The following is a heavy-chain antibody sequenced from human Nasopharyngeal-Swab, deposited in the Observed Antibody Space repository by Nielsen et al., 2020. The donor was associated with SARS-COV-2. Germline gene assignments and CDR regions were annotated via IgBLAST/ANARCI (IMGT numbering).Heavy chain of an antibody. CDR2: IGDKARNYAT. J-gene: IGHJ4*02. V-gene: IGHV3-73*01. D-gene: IGHD4/OR15-4a*01. CDR3: TTDYYFDY. Sequence: GGSLRLSCAASGFTFNSYNFNWVRQAPGKGLEWVGRIGDKARNYATTYAASVKGRFTISRDDSKNTAFLQMDSLNTEDTALYYCTTDYYFDYWGQGTLVTVSS. CDR1: GFTFNSYN.